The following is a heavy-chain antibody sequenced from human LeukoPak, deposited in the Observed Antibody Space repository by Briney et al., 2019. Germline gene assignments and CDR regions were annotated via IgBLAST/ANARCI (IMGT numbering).Heavy chain of an antibody. CDR1: GGSFSGFY. Sequence: SETVSLTCDVYGGSFSGFYWNWIRQPPGKGLEWIGEIDHSGSTNYSPSLKSRVTISVDRANNQFSLKLSSVTAADTAFYYCARGRKGGSALWGQGTLVTVSS. D-gene: IGHD3-10*01. CDR3: ARGRKGGSAL. V-gene: IGHV4-34*01. CDR2: IDHSGST. J-gene: IGHJ4*02.